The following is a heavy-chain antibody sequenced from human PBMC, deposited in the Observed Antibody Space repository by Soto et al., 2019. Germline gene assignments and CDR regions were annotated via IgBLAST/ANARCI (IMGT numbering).Heavy chain of an antibody. Sequence: ASVKVPCKASGYSFTSYGISWVRQAPGQGLEWMGWISAYNGNKKYAQKLEGRVTMTTDTSTSTDYMELRSLRFDDTAGCYCGCGLGQQLVVYSAQRTLVPVSS. V-gene: IGHV1-18*01. D-gene: IGHD6-13*01. CDR1: GYSFTSYG. CDR2: ISAYNGNK. J-gene: IGHJ1*01. CDR3: GCGLGQQLVVY.